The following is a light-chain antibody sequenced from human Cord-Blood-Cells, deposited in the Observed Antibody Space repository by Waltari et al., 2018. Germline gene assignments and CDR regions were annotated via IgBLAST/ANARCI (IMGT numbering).Light chain of an antibody. CDR3: QQYNSYLYT. J-gene: IGKJ2*01. Sequence: DIQMTQSPSTLSASVGDRVTITCRASQRISSWLAWYQQKPGKAPKLLIYDASSLESGVPSRFSGSVSGTEFTLTISSLQPDDFATYYCQQYNSYLYTFGQGTKLEIK. CDR1: QRISSW. V-gene: IGKV1-5*01. CDR2: DAS.